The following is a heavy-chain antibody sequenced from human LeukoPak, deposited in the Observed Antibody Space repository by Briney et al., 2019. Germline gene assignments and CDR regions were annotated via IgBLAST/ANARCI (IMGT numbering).Heavy chain of an antibody. CDR2: ISNSDGST. CDR3: AKTALYYDILTGYDY. D-gene: IGHD3-9*01. V-gene: IGHV3-23*01. J-gene: IGHJ4*02. CDR1: GFTFSSYA. Sequence: AGGSLRVSSAVSGFTFSSYAMSWVRQAPGKGLEWVTTISNSDGSTYYADSVKGRFSISRDNSENTLYLQMNSLRAEDTAVYYCAKTALYYDILTGYDYGGQGTLVTVSS.